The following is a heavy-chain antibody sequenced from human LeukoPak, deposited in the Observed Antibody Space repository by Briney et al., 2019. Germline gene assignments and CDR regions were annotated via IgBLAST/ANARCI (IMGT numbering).Heavy chain of an antibody. J-gene: IGHJ4*02. CDR3: ARDMWFRDY. CDR1: GGSFSGYY. V-gene: IGHV4-34*01. Sequence: PSETLSLTRAVSGGSFSGYYWSWIRQPPGKGLEWIGEINHSGSTNYNPSLKSRVTISVDTSKNQFSLKQSSVTAADTAVYYRARDMWFRDYWGQGTLVTVSS. CDR2: INHSGST. D-gene: IGHD2-21*01.